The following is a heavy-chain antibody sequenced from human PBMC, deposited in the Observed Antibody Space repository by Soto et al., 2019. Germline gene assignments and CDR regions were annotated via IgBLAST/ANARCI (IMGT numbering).Heavy chain of an antibody. CDR3: ARHSAYYDSSPDY. CDR1: GGSISSYY. CDR2: IYDSGST. Sequence: QVQLQESGPGLVKPSETLSLTCTVSGGSISSYYWSWIRQPPGKGLEWIGYIYDSGSTNYNPSLKSRLTISVHTSKNHFSLKLSSVTAADTAVYYCARHSAYYDSSPDYWGQGTLVTVSS. V-gene: IGHV4-59*08. D-gene: IGHD3-22*01. J-gene: IGHJ4*02.